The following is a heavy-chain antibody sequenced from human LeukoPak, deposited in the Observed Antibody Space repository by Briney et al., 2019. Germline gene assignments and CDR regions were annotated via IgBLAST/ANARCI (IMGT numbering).Heavy chain of an antibody. D-gene: IGHD3-3*01. CDR3: AKEGAYYDFWSAYSAFDY. Sequence: GRSLRLSCAASGFTFDDYAMHWVRQAPGKGLEWVSAISGSGGSTYYADSVKGRFTISRDNSKNTLYLQMNSLRAEDTAVYYCAKEGAYYDFWSAYSAFDYWGQGTLVTVSS. V-gene: IGHV3-23*01. CDR1: GFTFDDYA. J-gene: IGHJ4*02. CDR2: ISGSGGST.